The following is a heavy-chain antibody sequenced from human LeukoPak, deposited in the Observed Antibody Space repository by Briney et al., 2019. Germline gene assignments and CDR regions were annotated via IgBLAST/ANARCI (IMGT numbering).Heavy chain of an antibody. V-gene: IGHV1-2*02. CDR2: INPNSGGT. J-gene: IGHJ6*02. CDR3: ARGGSENYYYYGMDV. D-gene: IGHD3-10*01. Sequence: AASVKVSCKASGYTFTGYYMHWVRQAPGQGLEWMVWINPNSGGTNYAQKFQGRVTMTRDTSISTAYMELSRLRSDDTAVYYCARGGSENYYYYGMDVWGQGTTVTVSS. CDR1: GYTFTGYY.